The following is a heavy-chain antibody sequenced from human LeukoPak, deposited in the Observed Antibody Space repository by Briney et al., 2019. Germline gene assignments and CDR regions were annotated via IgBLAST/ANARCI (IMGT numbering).Heavy chain of an antibody. V-gene: IGHV4-4*07. CDR2: IYTSGST. CDR3: ASSSSGWFWNY. D-gene: IGHD6-19*01. J-gene: IGHJ4*02. Sequence: SETLSLTCTVSSGSISSYYWSWIRQPAGKGLEWIGRIYTSGSTNYNPSLKSRVTMSVDTSKNQFSLKLSSVTAADTAVYCCASSSSGWFWNYWGQGTLVTVSS. CDR1: SGSISSYY.